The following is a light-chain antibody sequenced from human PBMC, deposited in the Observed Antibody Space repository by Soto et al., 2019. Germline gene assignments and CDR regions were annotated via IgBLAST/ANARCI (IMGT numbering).Light chain of an antibody. CDR1: QTIANKY. CDR3: QQVGTSPPAFT. CDR2: GAS. Sequence: ESMLTQSPGTLSLSPGDRATPFCRTSQTIANKYLTWYQQKPGQAPRLLIYGASIRATGVPDRFTGSGSGTGFTLTISRLEPEDFAVYYCQQVGTSPPAFTFGQGTKLEI. V-gene: IGKV3-20*01. J-gene: IGKJ2*01.